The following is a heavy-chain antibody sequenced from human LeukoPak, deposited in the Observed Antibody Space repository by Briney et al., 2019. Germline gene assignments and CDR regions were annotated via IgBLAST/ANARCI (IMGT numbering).Heavy chain of an antibody. V-gene: IGHV4-39*07. CDR2: VYYTGST. CDR1: GDSISYSTYY. Sequence: SETLSPTCSVSGDSISYSTYYWAWIRQPPGKGLEWIGSVYYTGSTYYNPSLMSRATISADTSKNQFSLHLSSVTAADTAIHYCARERAGTGTETWGQGTLVTVSS. D-gene: IGHD6-13*01. CDR3: ARERAGTGTET. J-gene: IGHJ5*02.